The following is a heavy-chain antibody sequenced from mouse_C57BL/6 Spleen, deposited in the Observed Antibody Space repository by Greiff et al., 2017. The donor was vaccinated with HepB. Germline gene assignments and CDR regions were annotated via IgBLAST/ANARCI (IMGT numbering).Heavy chain of an antibody. D-gene: IGHD2-3*01. CDR2: IYPGDGDT. V-gene: IGHV1-82*01. CDR1: GYAFSSSW. CDR3: ARSNDGYYYAMDY. J-gene: IGHJ4*01. Sequence: VQLQQSGPELVKPGASVKISCKASGYAFSSSWMNWVKQRPGKGLEWIGRIYPGDGDTNYNGKFKGKATLTADKSSSTAYMQLSSLTSEDSAVYFCARSNDGYYYAMDYWGQGTSVTGSS.